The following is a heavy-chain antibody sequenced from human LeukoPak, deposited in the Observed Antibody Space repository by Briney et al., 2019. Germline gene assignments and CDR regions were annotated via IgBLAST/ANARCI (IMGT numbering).Heavy chain of an antibody. CDR1: GLTFRNYW. D-gene: IGHD2-21*01. CDR2: INQDGSEK. V-gene: IGHV3-7*05. J-gene: IGHJ4*02. CDR3: ARGWGWRDY. Sequence: GASLRLSCAASGLTFRNYWMSWVRQAPGKGLEWVANINQDGSEKSFVESVRGRFTISRDNAKNSFYLQMNSLRAEDTALYYCARGWGWRDYWGQGTLVTVSS.